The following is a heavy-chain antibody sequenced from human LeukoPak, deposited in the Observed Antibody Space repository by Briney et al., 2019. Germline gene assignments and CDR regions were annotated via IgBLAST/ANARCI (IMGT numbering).Heavy chain of an antibody. V-gene: IGHV1-2*02. CDR1: GYTFTGYY. J-gene: IGHJ4*02. Sequence: VASVKVSCKASGYTFTGYYMHWVRQAPGQRLEWMGWINPNSGGTNYAQKFQGRVTMTRDTSISTAYMELSRLRSDDTAVYYCARADYDFWSGYYDYWGQGTLVTVSS. D-gene: IGHD3-3*01. CDR2: INPNSGGT. CDR3: ARADYDFWSGYYDY.